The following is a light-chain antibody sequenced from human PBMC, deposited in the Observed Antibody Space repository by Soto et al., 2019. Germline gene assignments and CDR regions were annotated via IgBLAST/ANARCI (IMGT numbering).Light chain of an antibody. CDR1: SDDVGAYNS. Sequence: QSVLAQPASVSGSPVQSFTISCPGTSDDVGAYNSVSWYQQLPHKAPQVILYKGTQRPSGVSSRFSGSTSGNAASLTISGLQAHDEGDYFCCSSAPESTYVFGTGTKLTVL. J-gene: IGLJ1*01. V-gene: IGLV2-23*01. CDR2: KGT. CDR3: CSSAPESTYV.